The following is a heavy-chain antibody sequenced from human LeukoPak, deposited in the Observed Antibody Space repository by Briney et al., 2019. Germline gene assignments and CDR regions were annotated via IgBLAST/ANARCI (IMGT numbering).Heavy chain of an antibody. CDR2: IYDSVKT. CDR1: GYSITSGYY. D-gene: IGHD2-2*01. Sequence: PSETLSLTCTVSGYSITSGYYWGWIRQPPGKGLEWIGSIYDSVKTYYNSSLESRVTISVDTSKNQFSLRLSSVTAADTAVYYCARDQIVVVPDVPRYMDVWGKGTTVTVSS. V-gene: IGHV4-38-2*02. CDR3: ARDQIVVVPDVPRYMDV. J-gene: IGHJ6*03.